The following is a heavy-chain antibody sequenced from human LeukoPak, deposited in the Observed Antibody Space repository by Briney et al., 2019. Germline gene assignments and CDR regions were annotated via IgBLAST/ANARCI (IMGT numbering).Heavy chain of an antibody. V-gene: IGHV3-13*01. J-gene: IGHJ4*02. CDR3: VRQQTSHGNFDY. D-gene: IGHD1-26*01. CDR2: IGTAGDT. CDR1: GFTFSNHA. Sequence: PGGSLRISCATSGFTFSNHAMHCVRQATGKGLEWVSAIGTAGDTFYPSSVKGRFTISRENAKNSLSLQINSLKAEDTAVYYCVRQQTSHGNFDYWGQGTLVTVSS.